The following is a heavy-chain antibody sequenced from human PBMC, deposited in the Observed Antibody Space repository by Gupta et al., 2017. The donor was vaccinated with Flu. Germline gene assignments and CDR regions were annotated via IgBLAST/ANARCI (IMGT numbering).Heavy chain of an antibody. J-gene: IGHJ2*01. CDR2: IYWNDDK. Sequence: QITLKESGPTLVKPTQTLTLTCTFSGFSLSTSGVGVGWIRQPPGKALEWLALIYWNDDKRYSPSLKSRLTITKDTSKNQVVLTMTNMDPVDTATYYCAHRASIAASRYFDLWGRGTLVTVSS. V-gene: IGHV2-5*01. D-gene: IGHD6-6*01. CDR3: AHRASIAASRYFDL. CDR1: GFSLSTSGVG.